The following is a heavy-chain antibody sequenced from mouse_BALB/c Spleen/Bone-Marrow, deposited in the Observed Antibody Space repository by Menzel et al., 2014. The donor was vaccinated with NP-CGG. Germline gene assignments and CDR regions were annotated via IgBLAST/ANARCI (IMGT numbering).Heavy chain of an antibody. J-gene: IGHJ4*01. CDR3: ARLGYYGTMDY. Sequence: EVKLMESGGGLVQPGGSLKLSCAASGFDSSGYWMSWVRQAPGKGLEWIGEINPDSSTINYTPSLKDKFIISRGNAKNTLYLQMSKVRSEDTALYYCARLGYYGTMDYWDQGTSVTVSS. CDR2: INPDSSTI. CDR1: GFDSSGYW. D-gene: IGHD1-1*01. V-gene: IGHV4-1*02.